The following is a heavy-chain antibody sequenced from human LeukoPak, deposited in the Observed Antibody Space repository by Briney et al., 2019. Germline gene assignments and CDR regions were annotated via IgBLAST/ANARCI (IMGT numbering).Heavy chain of an antibody. D-gene: IGHD4-17*01. V-gene: IGHV5-51*01. CDR3: ARHNYGDSEDWYFDL. CDR1: GYSFRNQW. Sequence: GESLKISCKASGYSFRNQWIGWVRQMPGKGLEWMGIIYPADSDTRYRPSFQGQVTISVDKSITTAYLQWSSLKASDTAMYYCARHNYGDSEDWYFDLWGHGTLVTVSS. CDR2: IYPADSDT. J-gene: IGHJ2*01.